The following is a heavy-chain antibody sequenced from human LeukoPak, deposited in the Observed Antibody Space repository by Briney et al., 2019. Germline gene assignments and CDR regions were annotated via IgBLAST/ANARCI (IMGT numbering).Heavy chain of an antibody. CDR1: GFTFSDYY. Sequence: GGSLRLSCAASGFTFSDYYMSWIRQAPGKGLEWVSYISSSGSTIYYADSVKGRFTISRDNAKNSLYLQMNSLRAEDTAVYYCARDPPEENYYDSRGYSFYFDYWGQGTLVTVSS. V-gene: IGHV3-11*04. D-gene: IGHD3-22*01. CDR3: ARDPPEENYYDSRGYSFYFDY. J-gene: IGHJ4*02. CDR2: ISSSGSTI.